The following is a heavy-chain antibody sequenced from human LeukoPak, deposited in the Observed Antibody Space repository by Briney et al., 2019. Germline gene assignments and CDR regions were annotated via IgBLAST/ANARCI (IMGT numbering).Heavy chain of an antibody. CDR2: ISSSGGST. Sequence: SLRLASAASRFTLTSYAMSWVRHPARKWLEWVLSISSSGGSTIYSIYVKGRFTISRENSKNTLYLQMNRLRAEDTVVYYCAKVRDPLVAAALGNYFDYWGQGTLVTVSS. CDR1: RFTLTSYA. J-gene: IGHJ4*02. CDR3: AKVRDPLVAAALGNYFDY. D-gene: IGHD6-13*01. V-gene: IGHV3-23*01.